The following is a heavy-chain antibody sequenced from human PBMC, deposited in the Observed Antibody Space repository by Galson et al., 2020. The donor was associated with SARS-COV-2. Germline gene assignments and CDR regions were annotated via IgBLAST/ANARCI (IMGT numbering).Heavy chain of an antibody. J-gene: IGHJ4*02. CDR3: AREGSKIAVAGTSVDY. V-gene: IGHV4-39*02. D-gene: IGHD6-19*01. Sequence: SETLSLTCTVSGGSISSSSHYWGWIRQPPGKGLEWIGSIYYTGSTYYNPSLTSRVTISVDTSKKQFSLRLRSVTAADTSVYYCAREGSKIAVAGTSVDYWGQGTLVTVAS. CDR2: IYYTGST. CDR1: GGSISSSSHY.